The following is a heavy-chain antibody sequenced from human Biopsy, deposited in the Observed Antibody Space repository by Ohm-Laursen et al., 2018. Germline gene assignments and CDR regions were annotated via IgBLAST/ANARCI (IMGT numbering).Heavy chain of an antibody. CDR3: ARTGTYYHDSSLYYFYGLDL. J-gene: IGHJ6*02. D-gene: IGHD3-22*01. CDR2: IIAPSRTT. CDR1: GGTLSKYA. V-gene: IGHV1-69*13. Sequence: SVKVSCKTFGGTLSKYAMSWVRQAPGQGLEWLGVIIAPSRTTNNAQRFQGRLSITADESATSVYMELSSLTSEDTAVYYCARTGTYYHDSSLYYFYGLDLWGQGSTVTVFS.